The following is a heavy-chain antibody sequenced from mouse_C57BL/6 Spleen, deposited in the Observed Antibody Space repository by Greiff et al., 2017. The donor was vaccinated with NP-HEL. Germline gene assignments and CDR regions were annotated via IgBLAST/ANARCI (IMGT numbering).Heavy chain of an antibody. V-gene: IGHV5-16*01. CDR1: GFTFSDYY. J-gene: IGHJ4*01. D-gene: IGHD2-3*01. Sequence: EVKLMESEGGLVQPGSSMKLSCTASGFTFSDYYMAWVRQVPEKGLEWVANINYDGSSTYYLDSLKSRFIISRDNAKNILYLQMSSLMSEDTATYYYARVGGYYPRSYYAMDYWGQGTSVTVSS. CDR3: ARVGGYYPRSYYAMDY. CDR2: INYDGSST.